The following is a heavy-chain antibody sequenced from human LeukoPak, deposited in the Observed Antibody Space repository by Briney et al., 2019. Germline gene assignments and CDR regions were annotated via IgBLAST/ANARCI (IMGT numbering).Heavy chain of an antibody. D-gene: IGHD3-22*01. V-gene: IGHV4-34*01. CDR2: INHSGSA. J-gene: IGHJ4*02. Sequence: NSSETLSLTCTVSGVSLTGYYCNWIRQSLGKGLEWIGKINHSGSANYNPSLKSRVTISIDTSKSQSSLTLNSVTAADTAVYYCARFSTVAVVITTYADYWGQGTLVTVSS. CDR1: GVSLTGYY. CDR3: ARFSTVAVVITTYADY.